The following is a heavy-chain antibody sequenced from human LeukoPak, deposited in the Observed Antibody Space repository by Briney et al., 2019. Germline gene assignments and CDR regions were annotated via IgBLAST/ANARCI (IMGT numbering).Heavy chain of an antibody. Sequence: SETLSLTCTVSGGSISSSSYYWGWIRQPPGKGLEWIGSIYYRGSTYYNPSLKSRVTISVDTSKNQFSLKLSSVTAADTAVYYCARELRWHVTDAFEIWGQGTMVTVSS. J-gene: IGHJ3*02. CDR1: GGSISSSSYY. CDR2: IYYRGST. V-gene: IGHV4-39*07. CDR3: ARELRWHVTDAFEI. D-gene: IGHD4-23*01.